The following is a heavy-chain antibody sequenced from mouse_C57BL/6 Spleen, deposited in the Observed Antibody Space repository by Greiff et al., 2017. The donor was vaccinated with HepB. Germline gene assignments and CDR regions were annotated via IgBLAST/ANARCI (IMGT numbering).Heavy chain of an antibody. CDR1: GYTFTDYY. CDR2: INPKNGGT. CDR3: ARSPFYEGAMDY. J-gene: IGHJ4*01. D-gene: IGHD2-12*01. Sequence: EVQLQQSGPELVKPGASVKISCKASGYTFTDYYMNWVKQSHGKSLEWIGDINPKNGGTSYNQKFKGKATLTVDKSSSTAYMELRSLTSEDSAVYYCARSPFYEGAMDYWGQGTSVTVSS. V-gene: IGHV1-26*01.